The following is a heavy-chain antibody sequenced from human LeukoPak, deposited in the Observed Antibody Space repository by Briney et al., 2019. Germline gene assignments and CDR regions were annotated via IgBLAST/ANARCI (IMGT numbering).Heavy chain of an antibody. V-gene: IGHV1-8*01. CDR1: GYTFTSYD. CDR2: MNPNSGNT. Sequence: GASVKVSCKASGYTFTSYDINWVRQATGQGLEWMGWMNPNSGNTGYAQKFQGRVTMTRNTSISTAYMELSSLRSEDTAVYYCASFMSSYGSDFDYWGQGTLVTVSS. D-gene: IGHD3-10*01. CDR3: ASFMSSYGSDFDY. J-gene: IGHJ4*02.